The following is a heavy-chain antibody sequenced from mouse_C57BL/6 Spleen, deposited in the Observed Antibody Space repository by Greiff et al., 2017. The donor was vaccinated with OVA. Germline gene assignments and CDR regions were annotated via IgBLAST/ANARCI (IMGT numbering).Heavy chain of an antibody. D-gene: IGHD5-1-1*01. CDR1: GYAFTNYL. Sequence: QVQLKESGAELVRPGTSVKVSCKASGYAFTNYLIEWVKQRPGQGLEWIGVINPGSGGTNYNEKFKGKATLTADKSSSTAYMQLSSLTSEDSAVYFCARGGIPYYFDYWGQGTTLTVSS. CDR2: INPGSGGT. CDR3: ARGGIPYYFDY. V-gene: IGHV1-54*01. J-gene: IGHJ2*01.